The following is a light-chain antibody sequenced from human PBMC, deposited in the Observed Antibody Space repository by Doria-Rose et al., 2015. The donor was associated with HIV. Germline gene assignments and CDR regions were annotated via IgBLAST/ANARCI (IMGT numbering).Light chain of an antibody. J-gene: IGKJ4*01. CDR1: QSTGSF. Sequence: DIRVTRSPSSLSASVGDRVTITCRASQSTGSFLNWYQQKPGKAPKLLIYAASSLQNGVPSGFSGSGSGTDFTLTISSLQPEDFATYFCQQSYSTPLTFGGGTKVEIK. V-gene: IGKV1-39*01. CDR3: QQSYSTPLT. CDR2: AAS.